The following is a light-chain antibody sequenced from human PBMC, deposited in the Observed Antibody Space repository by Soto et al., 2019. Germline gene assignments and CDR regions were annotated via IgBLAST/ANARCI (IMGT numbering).Light chain of an antibody. CDR2: GAS. CDR1: QSVSSSY. CDR3: QQYGSSLLT. V-gene: IGKV3-20*01. Sequence: EIVLTQSPGTLSLSPGERATLSSRASQSVSSSYLAWYQQKPGQAPRLLIYGASSRATGIPDRFSGSGSGTDFTLTISRLEPEDFAVYYCQQYGSSLLTFGQGTRLEIK. J-gene: IGKJ5*01.